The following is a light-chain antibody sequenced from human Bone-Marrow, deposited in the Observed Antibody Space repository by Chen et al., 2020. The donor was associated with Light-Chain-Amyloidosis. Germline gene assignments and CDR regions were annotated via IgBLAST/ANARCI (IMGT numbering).Light chain of an antibody. J-gene: IGLJ3*02. CDR3: QVWDRSSDRPV. V-gene: IGLV3-21*02. Sequence: SYVLTQPSSVSVAPGQTATIACGGNNIGSTRVHWYQQTPGQAPLLVVYDDSDRPSGIPERLSGSNSGNTATLTISRVDAGDEADYYCQVWDRSSDRPVFGGGTKLTVI. CDR2: DDS. CDR1: NIGSTR.